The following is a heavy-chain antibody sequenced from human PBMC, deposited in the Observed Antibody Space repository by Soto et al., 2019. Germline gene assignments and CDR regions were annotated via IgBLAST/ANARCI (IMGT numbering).Heavy chain of an antibody. CDR3: AKMVGVSVAAAGFDL. Sequence: QVQLVESGGGVVQPGRSLRLSCVASGFIFSSYGMHWVRQAPGKGLEWVAVVWFDGSNEFYADSVKGRFTISRDNSKKTLFLRMNSLRAEDTAVYYCAKMVGVSVAAAGFDLWGQGTLVTVSS. V-gene: IGHV3-33*06. D-gene: IGHD6-13*01. CDR1: GFIFSSYG. J-gene: IGHJ4*02. CDR2: VWFDGSNE.